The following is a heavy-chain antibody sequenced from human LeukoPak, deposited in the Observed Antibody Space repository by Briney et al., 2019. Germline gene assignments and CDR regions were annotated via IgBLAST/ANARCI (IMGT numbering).Heavy chain of an antibody. Sequence: PSETLSLTCTVSGYSISSDYYWGWIRQPPGKGLEWIGSIYHSGSTYYNPSLKSRVTISVDTSKNQFSLKLSSVTAADTAVYYCARVEDTMIVVVTLWGAFDIWGQGTMVTVSS. J-gene: IGHJ3*02. CDR1: GYSISSDYY. CDR3: ARVEDTMIVVVTLWGAFDI. D-gene: IGHD3-22*01. V-gene: IGHV4-38-2*02. CDR2: IYHSGST.